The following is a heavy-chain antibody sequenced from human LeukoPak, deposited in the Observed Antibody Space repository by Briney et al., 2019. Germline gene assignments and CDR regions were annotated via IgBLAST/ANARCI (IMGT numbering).Heavy chain of an antibody. V-gene: IGHV4-39*07. CDR2: IYYSGST. Sequence: SETLSLTCTVSGDSVSSTNFYRGCVRQPPWKGLEWIGSIYYSGSTHYNPSLQSRISISVDTSKNQFSLKLTSVTAADTAVYYCARARGYSYAFDNWGQGTLVTVSS. CDR3: ARARGYSYAFDN. D-gene: IGHD5-18*01. CDR1: GDSVSSTNFY. J-gene: IGHJ4*02.